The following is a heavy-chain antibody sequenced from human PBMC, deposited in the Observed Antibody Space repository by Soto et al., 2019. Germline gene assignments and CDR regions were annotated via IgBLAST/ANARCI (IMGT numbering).Heavy chain of an antibody. CDR3: AREFRDCSSTSCHPSYMDV. CDR1: GFTVSSSC. J-gene: IGHJ6*03. V-gene: IGHV3-53*04. Sequence: GSLRLSCAASGFTVSSSCMSWVRQAPGKGLEWVSVIYSGGSTYYADSVKGRFTISRHNSKNTLYLQMNSLRAEDTAVYYCAREFRDCSSTSCHPSYMDVWGKGTTVTVSS. D-gene: IGHD2-2*01. CDR2: IYSGGST.